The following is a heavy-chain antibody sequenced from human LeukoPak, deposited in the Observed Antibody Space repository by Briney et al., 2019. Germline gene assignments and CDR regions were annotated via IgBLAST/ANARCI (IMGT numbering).Heavy chain of an antibody. D-gene: IGHD6-13*01. Sequence: PGGSLRLSCAASGFTFSRYWMSWVRQAPGKGLDWVANIKQDGSEKYYVDSVKGRFTISRDNAKNSLYLQMNSLRAEDTAVYYCARSAGSSSWYEGYYFDYWGQGTLVTVSS. CDR2: IKQDGSEK. V-gene: IGHV3-7*01. J-gene: IGHJ4*02. CDR3: ARSAGSSSWYEGYYFDY. CDR1: GFTFSRYW.